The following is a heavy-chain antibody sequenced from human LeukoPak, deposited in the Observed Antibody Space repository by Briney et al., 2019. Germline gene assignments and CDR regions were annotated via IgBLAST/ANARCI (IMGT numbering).Heavy chain of an antibody. J-gene: IGHJ4*02. V-gene: IGHV3-53*01. CDR2: IDIGYVN. Sequence: GGSLRLFCAASGFTLSGLYMSWVSQAPGKGLEWVSAIDIGYVNTHADSVKSRYTITRDNSKNTVYLQMNSLRAEDTAVYHCARDWMTMAWLIYYVQFWGQGTLVTVYS. D-gene: IGHD3-10*02. CDR1: GFTLSGLY. CDR3: ARDWMTMAWLIYYVQF.